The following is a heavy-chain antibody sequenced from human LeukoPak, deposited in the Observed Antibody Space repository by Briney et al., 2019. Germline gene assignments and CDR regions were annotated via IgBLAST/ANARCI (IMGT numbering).Heavy chain of an antibody. V-gene: IGHV3-21*01. J-gene: IGHJ4*02. CDR2: ISSSSSYI. D-gene: IGHD4-17*01. CDR3: ARDSDYGDYVGEFDY. Sequence: PGGSLSLSCEASGFTFSSYSRTWVRRAPGKGLEWASSISSSSSYIYYADSVKGRFTISRDNAKNSLYLQMNSLRAEDTAVYYCARDSDYGDYVGEFDYWGQGTLVTVSS. CDR1: GFTFSSYS.